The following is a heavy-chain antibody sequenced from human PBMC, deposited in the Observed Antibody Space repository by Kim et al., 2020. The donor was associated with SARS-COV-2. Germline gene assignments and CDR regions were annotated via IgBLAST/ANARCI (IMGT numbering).Heavy chain of an antibody. CDR3: AREFAIYGMDV. Sequence: TYYADPVKGRFTISRDKSKNTLYLQMNSLRAEDTAVYYCAREFAIYGMDVWGQGTTVTVSS. J-gene: IGHJ6*02. CDR2: T. V-gene: IGHV3-53*01. D-gene: IGHD2-21*01.